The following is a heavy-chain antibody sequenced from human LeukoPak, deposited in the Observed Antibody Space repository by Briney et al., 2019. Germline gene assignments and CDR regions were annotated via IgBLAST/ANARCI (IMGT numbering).Heavy chain of an antibody. CDR3: ARDCSGGSCYSLDY. Sequence: GGSLRLSCAASGFTFSSYGMHWVRQAPGKGLEWVAFIRYDGSNKYYADSVKGRFTISRDNSKNTLYLQMNSLRTEDTALYYCARDCSGGSCYSLDYWGQGTLVTVSS. D-gene: IGHD2-15*01. J-gene: IGHJ4*02. CDR1: GFTFSSYG. CDR2: IRYDGSNK. V-gene: IGHV3-30*02.